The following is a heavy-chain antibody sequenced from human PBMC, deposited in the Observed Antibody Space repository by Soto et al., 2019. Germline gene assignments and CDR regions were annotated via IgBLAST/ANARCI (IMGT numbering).Heavy chain of an antibody. CDR1: GGSFSGYY. CDR3: AKCITALGPIDY. CDR2: INHSGST. Sequence: PSETLSLTCAVYGGSFSGYYWTWIRQPPGTGLEWIGEINHSGSTNYNPSLKSRVTISVDTSKNQFSLKLTSVTAADTAVYYCAKCITALGPIDYWGQGTLVTVSS. J-gene: IGHJ4*02. D-gene: IGHD6-6*01. V-gene: IGHV4-34*01.